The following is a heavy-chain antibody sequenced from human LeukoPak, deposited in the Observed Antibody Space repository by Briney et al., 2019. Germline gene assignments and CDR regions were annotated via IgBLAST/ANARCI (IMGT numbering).Heavy chain of an antibody. V-gene: IGHV3-11*01. D-gene: IGHD1-26*01. CDR2: ISSSGSTI. Sequence: GGSLRLSCAASGFTFSNYAMRWVRQAPGKGLEWVSYISSSGSTIYYADSVKGRFTISRDNAKNSLYLQMNSLRAEDTAVYYCARDSGSYSDAFDIWGQGTMVTVSS. J-gene: IGHJ3*02. CDR1: GFTFSNYA. CDR3: ARDSGSYSDAFDI.